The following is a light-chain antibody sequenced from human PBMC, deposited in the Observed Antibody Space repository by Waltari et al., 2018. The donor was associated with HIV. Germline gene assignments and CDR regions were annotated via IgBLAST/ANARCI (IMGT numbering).Light chain of an antibody. CDR1: SSDVGAYNY. CDR3: SSYANANIL. Sequence: QSALTQPASVSGSPGQSITISCTGTSSDVGAYNYVSWYQHHPGKAPKLIIYEVSNRPSGISNRFSGSKSGNTASLTISGLQAEDEADYYCSSYANANILFGGGTKLTGL. V-gene: IGLV2-14*01. CDR2: EVS. J-gene: IGLJ3*02.